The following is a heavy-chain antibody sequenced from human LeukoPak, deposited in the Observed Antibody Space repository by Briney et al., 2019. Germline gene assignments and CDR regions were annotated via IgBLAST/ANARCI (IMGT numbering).Heavy chain of an antibody. Sequence: SETLSLTCTVSGGSISSYYWSWIRQPPGKGLEWIGYIYYSGSTNYNPSLKSRVTISVDTSKNQFSLKLSSVTAADTAVYYCARGVLSLDPWGQGTLVTVSS. J-gene: IGHJ5*02. CDR1: GGSISSYY. CDR2: IYYSGST. V-gene: IGHV4-59*01. CDR3: ARGVLSLDP.